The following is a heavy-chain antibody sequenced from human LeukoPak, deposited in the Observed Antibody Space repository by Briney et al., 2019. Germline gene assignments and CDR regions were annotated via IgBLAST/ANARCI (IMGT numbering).Heavy chain of an antibody. CDR3: ARAYYFDY. J-gene: IGHJ4*02. CDR2: ISSSGSTI. Sequence: GGSLRLSCAASGFTFSSYERNGVPQAPRKGLEWVSYISSSGSTIYYADSVKGRFAISRDNAKNSLHLQMNSLRAEDTAVYYCARAYYFDYWGQGTLVTVSS. CDR1: GFTFSSYE. V-gene: IGHV3-48*03.